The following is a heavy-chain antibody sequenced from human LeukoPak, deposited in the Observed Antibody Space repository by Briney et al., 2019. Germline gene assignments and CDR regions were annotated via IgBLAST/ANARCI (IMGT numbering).Heavy chain of an antibody. CDR2: ISSSSSYI. Sequence: PGGSLRLSCAASGFTFSSYSMNWVRQAPGKGPEWVSSISSSSSYIYYADSVKGRFTISRDNAKNSLFLEMNSLRVDDTAMYFCARSSLERHYSFDFWGRGTLVTVSS. D-gene: IGHD1-1*01. CDR1: GFTFSSYS. J-gene: IGHJ4*02. V-gene: IGHV3-21*01. CDR3: ARSSLERHYSFDF.